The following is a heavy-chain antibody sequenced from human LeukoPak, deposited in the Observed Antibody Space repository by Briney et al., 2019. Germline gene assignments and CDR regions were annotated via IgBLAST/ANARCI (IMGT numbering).Heavy chain of an antibody. CDR2: INAYNGNT. D-gene: IGHD6-19*01. CDR1: GYTFTSYG. Sequence: GASVKVSCKASGYTFTSYGISWVRQGPGQGLEWMGWINAYNGNTNYAQKLQGRVTMTTDTSTSTAYMELRSLRSDDTAVYYCARLKSARGIAVAGTGWFDPWGQGTLVTVSS. CDR3: ARLKSARGIAVAGTGWFDP. J-gene: IGHJ5*02. V-gene: IGHV1-18*01.